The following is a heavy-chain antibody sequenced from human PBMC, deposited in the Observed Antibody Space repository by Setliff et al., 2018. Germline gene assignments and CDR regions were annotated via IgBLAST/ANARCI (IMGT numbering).Heavy chain of an antibody. CDR2: IHAGSSNT. V-gene: IGHV1-3*01. D-gene: IGHD2-21*02. CDR3: VKDPSVYGADSGSI. Sequence: ASVKVSCKASGYSFSSNAFHWVRQAPGQTLEWMGWIHAGSSNTLYSQRFQDRITISRDDAQNTLYLQMSSLRTDDTAVYYCVKDPSVYGADSGSIWGQGTMVTVSS. J-gene: IGHJ3*02. CDR1: GYSFSSNA.